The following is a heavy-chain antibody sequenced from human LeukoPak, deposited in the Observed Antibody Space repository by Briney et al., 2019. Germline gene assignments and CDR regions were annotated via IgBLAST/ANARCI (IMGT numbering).Heavy chain of an antibody. Sequence: ASMKLSCNASGSTFINYGFSWVRQAPGQGLEWMGWISAYNGNTNYLQKFQGRVTMTTDTSTNTVYMELRSLRSDDTAVYYCARVATNSRVAGYDPQWYFDLWGRGTPVTVSP. V-gene: IGHV1-18*04. D-gene: IGHD5-12*01. CDR1: GSTFINYG. CDR2: ISAYNGNT. J-gene: IGHJ2*01. CDR3: ARVATNSRVAGYDPQWYFDL.